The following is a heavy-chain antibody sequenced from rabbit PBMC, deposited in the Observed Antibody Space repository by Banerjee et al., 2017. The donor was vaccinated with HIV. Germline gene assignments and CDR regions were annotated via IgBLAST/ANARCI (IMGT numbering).Heavy chain of an antibody. D-gene: IGHD4-1*01. CDR1: GFSFSGYYY. J-gene: IGHJ4*01. CDR3: ARDLAGVIGWNFGL. CDR2: IWIGSSDST. V-gene: IGHV1S45*01. Sequence: QEQLVESGGGLVKPGASLTLSCKASGFSFSGYYYMCWVRQAPGKGLEWVACIWIGSSDSTYYANWAKGRFTISKTPSTTVTLQMTSLTAADTATYFCARDLAGVIGWNFGLWGPGTLVTVS.